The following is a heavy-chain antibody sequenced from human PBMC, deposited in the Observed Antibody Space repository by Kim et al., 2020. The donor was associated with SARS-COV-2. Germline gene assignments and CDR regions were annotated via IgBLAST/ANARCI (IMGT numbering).Heavy chain of an antibody. V-gene: IGHV3-23*01. J-gene: IGHJ4*02. CDR3: AKDSEICCSAGSGFGD. D-gene: IGHD2-15*01. Sequence: SVKGRFTISRDKSKNTLYLQMNSLRAEDTAVYYCAKDSEICCSAGSGFGDWGQGTLVTVSS.